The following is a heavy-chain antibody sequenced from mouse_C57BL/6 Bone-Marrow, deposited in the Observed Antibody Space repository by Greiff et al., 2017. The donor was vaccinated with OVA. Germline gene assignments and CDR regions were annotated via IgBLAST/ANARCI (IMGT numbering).Heavy chain of an antibody. CDR2: IYPGNSDT. J-gene: IGHJ3*01. CDR1: GYTFTSYW. Sequence: EVKLMESGPVLARPGASVKMSCKTSGYTFTSYWMHWVKQRPGQGLEWIGAIYPGNSDTSYNQKFKGKAKLTAVTSASTAYMELSSLTNEDSAVYYCTKHYYGSSYVWFAYWGQGTLVTVSA. V-gene: IGHV1-5*01. D-gene: IGHD1-1*01. CDR3: TKHYYGSSYVWFAY.